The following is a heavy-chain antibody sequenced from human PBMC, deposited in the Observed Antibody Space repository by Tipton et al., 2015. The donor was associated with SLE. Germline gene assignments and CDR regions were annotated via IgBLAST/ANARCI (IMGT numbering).Heavy chain of an antibody. J-gene: IGHJ2*01. CDR3: ASAVVVNNDWYFDL. V-gene: IGHV4-38-2*01. D-gene: IGHD3-22*01. CDR2: IYHSGST. Sequence: TLSLTCAVSGYSISSGYYWGWIRQPPGKGLEWIGSIYHSGSTYYNPSLKSRVTISVDTSKNQFSPKLSSVTAADTAVYYCASAVVVNNDWYFDLWGRGTLVTVSS. CDR1: GYSISSGYY.